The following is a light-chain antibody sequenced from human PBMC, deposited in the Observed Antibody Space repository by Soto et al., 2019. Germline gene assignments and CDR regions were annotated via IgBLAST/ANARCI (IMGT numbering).Light chain of an antibody. J-gene: IGLJ2*01. CDR2: SNN. CDR3: AAWDDSLNGPV. Sequence: QSVLTQPTSASGTPGQRVTISCSGSSSNIGSNTVNWYQHFPGTAPKLLIYSNNRRPSGVPDRFSGSKSGTSASLAISGLQSEDEADYYCAAWDDSLNGPVFGGGTKVTVL. V-gene: IGLV1-44*01. CDR1: SSNIGSNT.